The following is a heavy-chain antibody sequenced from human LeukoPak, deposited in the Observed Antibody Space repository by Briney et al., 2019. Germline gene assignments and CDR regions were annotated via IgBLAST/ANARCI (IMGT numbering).Heavy chain of an antibody. CDR3: ARDYQGGYGDKTVDY. V-gene: IGHV4-39*07. CDR2: IYYSGST. J-gene: IGHJ4*02. Sequence: SETLSLTCTVSGGSISSNTYYWGWIRQPPGKGLEWIGSIYYSGSTYYNPSLKSRVTISVDTSKNQFSLKLSSVTAADTAVYYSARDYQGGYGDKTVDYWGQGTLVAVSS. CDR1: GGSISSNTYY. D-gene: IGHD5-18*01.